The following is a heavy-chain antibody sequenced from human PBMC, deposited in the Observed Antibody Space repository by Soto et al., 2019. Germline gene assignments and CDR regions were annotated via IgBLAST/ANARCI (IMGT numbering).Heavy chain of an antibody. Sequence: QVQLVESGGGVVQPGRSLRLSCAASGFTFSSYGMHWVRQAPGKGLEWVAVIWYDGSNKYYADSVKGRFTISRDNSKNTRYLQMNSLRAEDTAVYYCERRPTRRAAAGTGGMDVWGQGTTVTVSS. J-gene: IGHJ6*02. CDR2: IWYDGSNK. D-gene: IGHD6-13*01. CDR1: GFTFSSYG. CDR3: ERRPTRRAAAGTGGMDV. V-gene: IGHV3-33*01.